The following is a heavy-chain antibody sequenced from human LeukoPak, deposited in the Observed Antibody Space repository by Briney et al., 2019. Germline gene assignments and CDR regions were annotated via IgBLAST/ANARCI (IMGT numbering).Heavy chain of an antibody. D-gene: IGHD2-15*01. CDR3: ARDYCSGGSCYQILT. CDR2: ITGSGSST. J-gene: IGHJ5*02. V-gene: IGHV3-48*04. CDR1: GFSFSSYS. Sequence: GGSLRLSCVASGFSFSSYSMNWVRQAPGKGLEWVSYITGSGSSTDYAASVKGRFIISRDNAKDSLFLQMSSLRAEDTAVYYCARDYCSGGSCYQILTWGQGTLVTVSS.